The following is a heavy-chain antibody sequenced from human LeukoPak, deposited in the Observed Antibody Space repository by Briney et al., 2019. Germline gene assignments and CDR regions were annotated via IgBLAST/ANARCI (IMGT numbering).Heavy chain of an antibody. J-gene: IGHJ4*02. Sequence: SETLSLTCAVSGYSISSGYYWGWIRQPPGKGLEWIGSIYHSGSTYYNPSLKSRVTISVDTSKNQFSLKLSSVTAADTAVYYCACVERSGSYYTDSWGQGNLVTVSS. CDR3: ACVERSGSYYTDS. CDR1: GYSISSGYY. V-gene: IGHV4-38-2*01. CDR2: IYHSGST. D-gene: IGHD3-10*01.